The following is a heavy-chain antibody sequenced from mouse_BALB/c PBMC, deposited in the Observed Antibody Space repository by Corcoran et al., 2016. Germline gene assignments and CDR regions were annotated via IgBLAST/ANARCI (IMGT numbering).Heavy chain of an antibody. Sequence: EVQLQQSGTVLVKPGASVKLSCTAAGFNHTDTSMHWVKQRREQRMEWIGRIDPANGDTKYDPKVQGKATITTDTSSNTAYLQLSSLTSEDTAVYYCAGDYYDYVAYGGQGTLVAVSA. D-gene: IGHD2-4*01. J-gene: IGHJ3*01. CDR3: AGDYYDYVAY. CDR1: GFNHTDTS. V-gene: IGHV14-3*02. CDR2: IDPANGDT.